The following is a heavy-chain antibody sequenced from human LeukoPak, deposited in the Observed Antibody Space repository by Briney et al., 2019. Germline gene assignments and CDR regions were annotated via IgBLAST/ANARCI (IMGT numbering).Heavy chain of an antibody. CDR3: AKIVGATVWDY. CDR2: IRYDGSNK. V-gene: IGHV3-30*02. CDR1: GFTFSSYA. J-gene: IGHJ4*02. D-gene: IGHD1-26*01. Sequence: GGSLSLSCAASGFTFSSYAMHWVRPAPGKGLEWVAFIRYDGSNKYYADSVKGRFTISRDNSKNTLYLQMNSLRAEDTAVYYCAKIVGATVWDYWGQGTLVTVSS.